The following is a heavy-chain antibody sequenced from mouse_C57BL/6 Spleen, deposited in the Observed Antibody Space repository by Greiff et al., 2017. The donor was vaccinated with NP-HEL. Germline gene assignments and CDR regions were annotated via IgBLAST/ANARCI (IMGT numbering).Heavy chain of an antibody. V-gene: IGHV5-17*01. CDR3: ARPSNYYAMDY. D-gene: IGHD5-1*01. J-gene: IGHJ4*01. Sequence: EVKLVESGGGLVKPGGSLKLSCAASGFTFSDYGMHWVRQAPEKGLEWVAYISSGSSTIYYADTVKGRFTIYRDNAKNTLFLQMTSLRSEDTAMYYCARPSNYYAMDYWGQGTSVTVSS. CDR2: ISSGSSTI. CDR1: GFTFSDYG.